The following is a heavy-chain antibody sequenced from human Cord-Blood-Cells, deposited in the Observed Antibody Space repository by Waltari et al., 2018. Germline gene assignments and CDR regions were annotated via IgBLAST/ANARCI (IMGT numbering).Heavy chain of an antibody. CDR1: GDSVPSNSPA. CDR3: AREYSPIAARPYNWFDP. V-gene: IGHV6-1*01. D-gene: IGHD6-6*01. Sequence: QVQLQQSGPGLVKPSQTLSLTCAISGDSVPSNSPAWNWIRQSPSRGLAWLGRTYYRSKWYNDYAVSVKSRITINPDTSKNQFSLQLNSVTPEDTAVYYCAREYSPIAARPYNWFDPWGQGTLVTVSS. J-gene: IGHJ5*02. CDR2: TYYRSKWYN.